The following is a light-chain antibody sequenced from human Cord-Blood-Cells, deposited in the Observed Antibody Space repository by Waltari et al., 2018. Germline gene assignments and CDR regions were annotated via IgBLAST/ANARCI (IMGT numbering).Light chain of an antibody. V-gene: IGKV1-39*01. CDR3: QQSYSTPPA. Sequence: DIQMTQSPSSLSASVGDRVTITCRASQSISSYLNWYQQKPGKAPKLLIYAASSLQSGCPSRFSGSGSGTDFTLTISSLQPEDFATYYCQQSYSTPPAFGGGTKVEIK. J-gene: IGKJ4*01. CDR2: AAS. CDR1: QSISSY.